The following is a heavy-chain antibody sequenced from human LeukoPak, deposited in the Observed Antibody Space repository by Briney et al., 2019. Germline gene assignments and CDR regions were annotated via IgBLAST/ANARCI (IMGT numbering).Heavy chain of an antibody. CDR2: IIPIFGTA. CDR1: GGTFSSYA. Sequence: GSSVKVSCKASGGTFSSYAISWVRQAPGQGLEWMGGIIPIFGTANYAQKFQGRVTITADESTSTAYMELSSLRSEDTAVHYCARAYYYDSSGSFGLDPWGQGTLVTVSS. V-gene: IGHV1-69*01. J-gene: IGHJ5*02. D-gene: IGHD3-22*01. CDR3: ARAYYYDSSGSFGLDP.